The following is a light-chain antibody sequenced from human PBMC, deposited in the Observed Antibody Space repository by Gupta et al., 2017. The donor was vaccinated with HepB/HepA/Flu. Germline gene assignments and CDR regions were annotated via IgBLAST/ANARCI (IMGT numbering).Light chain of an antibody. CDR1: QSVSSSY. CDR2: GAS. CDR3: QQYGSSPPAIT. V-gene: IGKV3-20*01. J-gene: IGKJ5*01. Sequence: EIVLTQSPGTLSLSPGERATLSCRASQSVSSSYLAGYQQKPGQAPRLLIYGASSRATGIPDRFSGSGSGTDFTLTISRLEPEDFAVYYCQQYGSSPPAITFGQGTRLEIK.